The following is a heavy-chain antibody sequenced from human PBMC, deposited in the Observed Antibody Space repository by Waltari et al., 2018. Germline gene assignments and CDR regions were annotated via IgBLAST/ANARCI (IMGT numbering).Heavy chain of an antibody. CDR1: GFPFLSNF. CDR2: MYSGGNT. D-gene: IGHD6-19*01. CDR3: AKQSPSYTRGWYPLES. J-gene: IGHJ4*02. V-gene: IGHV3-53*01. Sequence: ELQLVESGGHLIQPGVSLRLSCFASGFPFLSNFIRWVRQAPGKGLEWVSIMYSGGNTYYAGSVKGRFTISRDNYKNMVYLEMNSLRAEDTAVYYCAKQSPSYTRGWYPLESWGPGTLVTVSP.